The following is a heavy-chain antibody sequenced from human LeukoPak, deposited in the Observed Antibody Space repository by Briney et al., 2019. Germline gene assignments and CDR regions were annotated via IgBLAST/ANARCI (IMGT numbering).Heavy chain of an antibody. CDR2: INPYNGST. D-gene: IGHD3-22*01. CDR3: ARDELQRKYYDSSGYYYGEAFDI. Sequence: ASVKVSCKASGYTFTGYYMHWVRQAPGQGLEWMGWINPYNGSTNYAQKLQGRVTMTSDTAISTAYMELSSLRSEDTAVYYCARDELQRKYYDSSGYYYGEAFDIWGQGTMVTVSS. J-gene: IGHJ3*02. CDR1: GYTFTGYY. V-gene: IGHV1-2*02.